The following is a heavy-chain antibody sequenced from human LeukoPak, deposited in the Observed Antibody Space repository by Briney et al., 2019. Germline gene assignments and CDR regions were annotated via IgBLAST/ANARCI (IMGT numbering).Heavy chain of an antibody. CDR2: MREDGREI. Sequence: GGSLRLSCVASGFPYDVQTMSWVRQAPGKGLEWVASMREDGREIHYVDSVKGRFTISRDNPKNSLYLQMNSLRAEDTAVYYCARHVLRFLLISWGQGTLVTVSS. D-gene: IGHD3-3*01. CDR3: ARHVLRFLLIS. V-gene: IGHV3-7*01. CDR1: GFPYDVQT. J-gene: IGHJ4*02.